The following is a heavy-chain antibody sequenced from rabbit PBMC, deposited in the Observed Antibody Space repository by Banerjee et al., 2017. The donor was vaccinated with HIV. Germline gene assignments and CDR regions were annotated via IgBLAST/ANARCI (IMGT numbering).Heavy chain of an antibody. V-gene: IGHV1S45*01. CDR1: GIDFSSGYD. J-gene: IGHJ4*01. Sequence: QQQLEESGGGLVKPGGTLTLTCKASGIDFSSGYDMCWVRQAPGKGLEWIGCINTGSGNAYYATWAKGRFTISKTSSTTVTLQMTSLTAADTATYFCARNLGLWGPGTLVTVS. CDR2: INTGSGNA. CDR3: ARNLGL.